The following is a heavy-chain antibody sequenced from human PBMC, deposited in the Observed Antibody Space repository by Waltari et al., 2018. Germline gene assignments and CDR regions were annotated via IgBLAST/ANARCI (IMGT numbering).Heavy chain of an antibody. Sequence: DVQVEESGEGLVPSWGSLLLPVTGSGFNFSNSFIHWVRQSPGKGPVWVARINSDGTIINYADAVKGRFTISRDNAKSTVYLQMNSLIGEDTALYYCLNYDFDSWGQGTLVTVST. CDR3: LNYDFDS. V-gene: IGHV3-74*01. J-gene: IGHJ4*02. CDR2: INSDGTII. D-gene: IGHD1-7*01. CDR1: GFNFSNSF.